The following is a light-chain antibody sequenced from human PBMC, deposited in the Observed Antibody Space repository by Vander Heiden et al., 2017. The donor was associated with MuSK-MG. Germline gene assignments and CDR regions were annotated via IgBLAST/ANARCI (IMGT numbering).Light chain of an antibody. J-gene: IGLJ2*01. V-gene: IGLV1-51*01. Sequence: QSVLTQPPSVSAAPGQKVTISCSGSNSNIGNNYVSWYQQLPGTAPKLLMYDNNKRPSGIPDRFSGSQSGTSGTLGITGLQTGDEAHYYCGTWDSDLSAVVFGGGTKLTVL. CDR1: NSNIGNNY. CDR3: GTWDSDLSAVV. CDR2: DNN.